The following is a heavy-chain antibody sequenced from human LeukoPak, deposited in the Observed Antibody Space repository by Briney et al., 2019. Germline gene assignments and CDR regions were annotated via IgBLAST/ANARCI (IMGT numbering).Heavy chain of an antibody. CDR2: IKSDGSST. D-gene: IGHD2-21*02. CDR3: SRDSVSSCGGDCYSGLDV. Sequence: GGSLRLSCAASGFTVSSNYMSWVRQAPGEALMWVSRIKSDGSSTTYADSVKGRFTISRDNAKNTLYLQMNSLRAEDTAVYYCSRDSVSSCGGDCYSGLDVWGQGTTVTVSS. CDR1: GFTVSSNY. J-gene: IGHJ6*02. V-gene: IGHV3-74*01.